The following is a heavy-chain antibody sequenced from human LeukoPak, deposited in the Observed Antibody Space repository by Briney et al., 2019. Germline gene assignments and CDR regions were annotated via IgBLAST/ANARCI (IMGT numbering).Heavy chain of an antibody. D-gene: IGHD3-10*01. CDR3: ARDPGYGLGVDYGDC. CDR1: GFTVSGNY. V-gene: IGHV3-66*01. Sequence: HPGGSLRLSCAASGFTVSGNYMSWVRQAPGKGLEWLSVIHRGGNTYYADSVKGRFTISRDSSKNTVFLQMDSLRAEDTAVYYCARDPGYGLGVDYGDCWGQGTLVTVSS. CDR2: IHRGGNT. J-gene: IGHJ4*02.